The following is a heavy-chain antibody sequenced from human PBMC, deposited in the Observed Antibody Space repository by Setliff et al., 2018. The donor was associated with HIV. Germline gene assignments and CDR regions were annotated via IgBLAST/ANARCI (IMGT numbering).Heavy chain of an antibody. D-gene: IGHD3-10*01. Sequence: SETLSLTCAVYGGSFSGYYWSWIRQPPGKGLEWIGEINHSGSTNYNPSLKSRVTISVDPSKNQFSLKVRSVIAAATALYYCARGRNYGSPYFYYMDVWATGTTVTVSS. J-gene: IGHJ6*03. CDR3: ARGRNYGSPYFYYMDV. V-gene: IGHV4-34*01. CDR2: INHSGST. CDR1: GGSFSGYY.